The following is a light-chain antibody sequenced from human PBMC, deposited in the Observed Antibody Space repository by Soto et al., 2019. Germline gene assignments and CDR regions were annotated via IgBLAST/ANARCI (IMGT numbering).Light chain of an antibody. CDR3: QQRNSYPIT. Sequence: DIQMTQSPSSLSASVGDRVTITGRASQSISSYLNWYQQKPGKAPKLLIYAASSLQSGVPSRFSGSGSGTEFTLTISSLQPEDFATYYCQQRNSYPITFGQGTRLEIK. J-gene: IGKJ5*01. CDR2: AAS. V-gene: IGKV1-17*01. CDR1: QSISSY.